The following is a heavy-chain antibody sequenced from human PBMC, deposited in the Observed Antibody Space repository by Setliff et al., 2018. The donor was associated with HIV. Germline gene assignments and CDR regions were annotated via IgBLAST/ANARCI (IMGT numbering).Heavy chain of an antibody. D-gene: IGHD6-13*01. CDR3: ARVGHSSSYHYYGMDV. J-gene: IGHJ6*02. CDR1: GDTLSIHP. V-gene: IGHV1-69*10. Sequence: SVKVSCKASGDTLSIHPISWVRQAPGRGLEWMGGIIPMLNIANYAQKFQGRATITADISTTTASMELRSLRSEDTAVFYCARVGHSSSYHYYGMDVWGQGTTVTVSS. CDR2: IIPMLNIA.